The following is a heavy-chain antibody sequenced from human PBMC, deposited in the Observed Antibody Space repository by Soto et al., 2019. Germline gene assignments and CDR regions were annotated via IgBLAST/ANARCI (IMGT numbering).Heavy chain of an antibody. J-gene: IGHJ6*02. CDR3: ARDFGYDDV. CDR1: GFTFSNYD. Sequence: EVQLVKSGGGLVQPGGSLRLSCAASGFTFSNYDMNWVRQAPGKGLEWISYISRFSTTIYYADSVKGRFTISRDNAQNSLYLQMISLTDEDTAVYYCARDFGYDDVWGQGTTVTVSS. D-gene: IGHD3-22*01. V-gene: IGHV3-48*02. CDR2: ISRFSTTI.